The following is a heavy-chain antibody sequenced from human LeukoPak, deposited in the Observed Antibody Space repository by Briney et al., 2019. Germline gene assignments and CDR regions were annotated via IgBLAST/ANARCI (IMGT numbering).Heavy chain of an antibody. D-gene: IGHD1-1*01. Sequence: GGSLRLSCAVSGFTFSSYAMNWVRQAPGKGLEWVSSISGSGDVTFYADSLRGRFTISRDNSKSTLYLQMNGLRAEDTAIFYCAKSLFTSATGTGRAFHIWGQGTRVTVSS. CDR1: GFTFSSYA. CDR2: ISGSGDVT. J-gene: IGHJ3*02. V-gene: IGHV3-23*01. CDR3: AKSLFTSATGTGRAFHI.